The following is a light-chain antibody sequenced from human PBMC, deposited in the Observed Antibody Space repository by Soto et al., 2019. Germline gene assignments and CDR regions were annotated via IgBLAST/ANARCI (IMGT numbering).Light chain of an antibody. Sequence: QPVVTQEPSLTVSPGGTVTLTCASSTGAVTSDYYPNWLQQKPGQAPRSLIHSTYARHFWTPARFSGSLLGGKAALTVSGVQPEDEADYYCLLYHGAAQVFGGGTKLTVL. V-gene: IGLV7-43*01. CDR2: STY. CDR1: TGAVTSDYY. CDR3: LLYHGAAQV. J-gene: IGLJ3*02.